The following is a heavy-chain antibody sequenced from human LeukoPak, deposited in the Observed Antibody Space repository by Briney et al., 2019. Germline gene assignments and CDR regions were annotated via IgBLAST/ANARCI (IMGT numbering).Heavy chain of an antibody. V-gene: IGHV4-30-4*07. CDR1: GGSISSGGYS. CDR3: AREYYYDSSALGAFDI. CDR2: IYYSGST. Sequence: SQTLSLTCAVSGGSISSGGYSWSWIRQPPGKGLEWIGYIYYSGSTNYNPSLKSRVTISVDTSKNQFSLKLSSVTAADTAVYYCAREYYYDSSALGAFDIWGQGTMVTVSS. J-gene: IGHJ3*02. D-gene: IGHD3-22*01.